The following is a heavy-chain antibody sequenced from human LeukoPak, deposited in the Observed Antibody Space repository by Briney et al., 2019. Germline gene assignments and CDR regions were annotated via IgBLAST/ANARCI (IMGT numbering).Heavy chain of an antibody. Sequence: PSETLSLTSTVSGGPISSGGYYWSWIRQPPGKGLEWIGYIYHSGSTYYNPSLKSRVTISVDRSKNQFSLKLSSVTAADTAVYYCARVTPDYYDSSGSPYYFDYWGQGTLVTVSS. CDR3: ARVTPDYYDSSGSPYYFDY. D-gene: IGHD3-22*01. V-gene: IGHV4-30-2*01. CDR1: GGPISSGGYY. CDR2: IYHSGST. J-gene: IGHJ4*02.